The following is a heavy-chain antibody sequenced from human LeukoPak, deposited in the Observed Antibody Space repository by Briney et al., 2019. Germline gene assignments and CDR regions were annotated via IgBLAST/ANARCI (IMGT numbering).Heavy chain of an antibody. CDR1: GFTVSSYG. J-gene: IGHJ4*02. Sequence: GGSLRLSCAASGFTVSSYGMHWVRQAPGMGLEWVAVISYDGSNKYYADSVKGRFTISRDNSKNTLYLQMNSLRAEDTAVYYCAKLALVTATDYWGQGTLVTVSS. V-gene: IGHV3-30*18. CDR3: AKLALVTATDY. D-gene: IGHD2-21*02. CDR2: ISYDGSNK.